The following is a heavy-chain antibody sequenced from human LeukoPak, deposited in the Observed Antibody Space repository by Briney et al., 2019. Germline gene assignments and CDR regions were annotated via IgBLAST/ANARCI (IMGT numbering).Heavy chain of an antibody. V-gene: IGHV4-34*01. J-gene: IGHJ3*02. CDR3: ARGRSSGSRGLYAFDI. CDR2: INHSGST. Sequence: SETLSLTCAVYGGSFSGYYWSWIRQPPGKGLEWIGEINHSGSTNYNPSLKSRVTISVDTSKNQFSLKLSSVTAADTAVYYCARGRSSGSRGLYAFDIWGQGTMVTVSS. CDR1: GGSFSGYY. D-gene: IGHD6-19*01.